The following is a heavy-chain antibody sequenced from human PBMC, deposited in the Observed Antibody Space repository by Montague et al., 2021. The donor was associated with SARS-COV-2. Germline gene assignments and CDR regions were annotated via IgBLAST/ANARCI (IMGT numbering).Heavy chain of an antibody. J-gene: IGHJ6*02. D-gene: IGHD3-10*01. V-gene: IGHV4-31*11. CDR1: GDPISTDNW. CDR2: IYYSGST. CDR3: ALNYFRVRSWYGMDV. Sequence: TLSLTCVVSGDPISTDNWWTWVRLPPGKGLEWIGYIYYSGSTYYNPSLKSRVTISVDTSKNQFSLKLSSVTAADTAVYYCALNYFRVRSWYGMDVWGQGTTVTVSS.